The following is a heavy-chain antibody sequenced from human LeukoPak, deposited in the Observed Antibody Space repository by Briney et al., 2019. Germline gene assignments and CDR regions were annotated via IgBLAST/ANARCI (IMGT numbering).Heavy chain of an antibody. V-gene: IGHV4-59*01. CDR1: SGSINSYH. Sequence: SETLSLTCTVSSGSINSYHWSWIRQTPDQGLEWIGYIFYKGTTNYNPSLKSRVTTSLDTSKNQFSLKLTSVTAADTAVYYCARLIAVTGKVDYFDSWGLGTLVTVSS. CDR3: ARLIAVTGKVDYFDS. J-gene: IGHJ4*02. D-gene: IGHD6-19*01. CDR2: IFYKGTT.